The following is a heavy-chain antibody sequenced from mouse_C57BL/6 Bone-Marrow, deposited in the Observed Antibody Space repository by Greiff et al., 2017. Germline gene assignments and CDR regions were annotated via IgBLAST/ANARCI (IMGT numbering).Heavy chain of an antibody. CDR2: IDPANGNT. J-gene: IGHJ2*01. Sequence: EVQLQESVAELVRPGASVKLYCTASGFNIKNTYMHWVKQRPEQGLEWIGRIDPANGNTKYAPKFQGKATITADTSSNTAYLQLSSLTSEDTAIYYCARRYYYGSSPYYFDYWGQGTTLTVSS. CDR3: ARRYYYGSSPYYFDY. D-gene: IGHD1-1*01. CDR1: GFNIKNTY. V-gene: IGHV14-3*01.